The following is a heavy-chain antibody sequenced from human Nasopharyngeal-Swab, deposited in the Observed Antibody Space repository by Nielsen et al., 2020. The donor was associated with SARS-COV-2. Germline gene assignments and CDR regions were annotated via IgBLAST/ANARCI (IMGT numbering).Heavy chain of an antibody. D-gene: IGHD3-10*01. Sequence: GSLRLSCTVSGYSISSGYYWGWIRQPPGKGLEWIANIHRYGNSYFNPSLKSRVTIDIDTSTNQFSLKLYAVTAADTAVYFCARRDASGIYNSDYFDYWGQGILVTVSS. J-gene: IGHJ4*02. CDR1: GYSISSGYY. V-gene: IGHV4-38-2*02. CDR2: IHRYGNS. CDR3: ARRDASGIYNSDYFDY.